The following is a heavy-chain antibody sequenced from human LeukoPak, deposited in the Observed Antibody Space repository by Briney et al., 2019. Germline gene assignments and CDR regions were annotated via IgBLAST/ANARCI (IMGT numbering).Heavy chain of an antibody. D-gene: IGHD3-10*01. V-gene: IGHV4-59*01. CDR1: GGSISSYY. J-gene: IGHJ6*03. CDR2: IYYGGST. CDR3: AVKYYYGSGSYSNYYYYYMDV. Sequence: PSETLSLTCTVSGGSISSYYWSWVRQPPGKGLEWVGYIYYGGSTNYNPSLKSRVTISVDTSKNQFSLKLSSVTAADTAVYYCAVKYYYGSGSYSNYYYYYMDVWGKGTTVTVSS.